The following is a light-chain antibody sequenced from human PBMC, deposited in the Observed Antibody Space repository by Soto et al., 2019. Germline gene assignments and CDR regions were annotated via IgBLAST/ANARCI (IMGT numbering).Light chain of an antibody. CDR3: QQYNNWPWA. CDR2: GAS. V-gene: IGKV3-15*01. Sequence: EIVMTQSPATLSVSPGERVTLSCRASQSVSSNLAWYQQKPGQAPRLLIYGASTRATGIPARFSGSGSGTEFTLTISSLQSEDFAVYYCQQYNNWPWAFGQGTKLEIK. CDR1: QSVSSN. J-gene: IGKJ2*01.